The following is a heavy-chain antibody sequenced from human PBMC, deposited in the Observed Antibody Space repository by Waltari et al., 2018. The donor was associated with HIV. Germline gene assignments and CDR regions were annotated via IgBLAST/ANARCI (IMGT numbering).Heavy chain of an antibody. J-gene: IGHJ2*01. V-gene: IGHV4-61*02. D-gene: IGHD3-10*01. CDR2: VYTSGST. CDR1: SGSIPRGNYY. Sequence: QVQLQESGSGLVKPSQTLSLTCPVSSGSIPRGNYYWTWIRQPAGKGLEWIGRVYTSGSTNYNPSLKNRVTISIDTSRNQFSLRLSSVAAADTAVYYCARALDYYESGSFPLWFFDVWGRGTLVTVSS. CDR3: ARALDYYESGSFPLWFFDV.